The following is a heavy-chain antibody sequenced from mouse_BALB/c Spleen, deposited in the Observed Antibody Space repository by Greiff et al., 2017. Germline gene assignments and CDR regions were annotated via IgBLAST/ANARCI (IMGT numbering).Heavy chain of an antibody. Sequence: QVQLKQSGPELVKPGASVKISCKASGYAFSSSWMNWVKQRPGQGLEWIGRIYPGDGDTNYNGKFKGKATLTADKSSSTAYMQLSSLTSEDSAVYYCTRRGDYEFAYWGQGTLVTVSA. D-gene: IGHD2-4*01. V-gene: IGHV1-82*01. J-gene: IGHJ3*01. CDR1: GYAFSSSW. CDR2: IYPGDGDT. CDR3: TRRGDYEFAY.